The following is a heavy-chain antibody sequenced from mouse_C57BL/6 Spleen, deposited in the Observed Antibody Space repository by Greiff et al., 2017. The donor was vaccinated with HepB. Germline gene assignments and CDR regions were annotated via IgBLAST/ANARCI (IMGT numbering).Heavy chain of an antibody. D-gene: IGHD1-1*01. CDR3: ARGAATVVAEDYAMDY. Sequence: QVQLKESGAELARPGASVKMSCKASGYTFTSYTMHWVKQRPGQGLEWIGYINPSSGYTKYNQKFKDKATLTADKSSSTAYMQLSSLTSEDSAVYYCARGAATVVAEDYAMDYWGQGTSVTVSS. CDR1: GYTFTSYT. J-gene: IGHJ4*01. CDR2: INPSSGYT. V-gene: IGHV1-4*01.